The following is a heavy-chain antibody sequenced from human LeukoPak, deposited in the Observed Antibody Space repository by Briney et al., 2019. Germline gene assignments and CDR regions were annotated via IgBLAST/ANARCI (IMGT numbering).Heavy chain of an antibody. CDR1: GFTFSSYS. V-gene: IGHV3-21*01. J-gene: IGHJ4*02. D-gene: IGHD3-22*01. CDR2: ITTSSSYI. Sequence: GGSLRLSCAASGFTFSSYSMNWVRQAPGKGLEWVSSITTSSSYIYYADSVRGRFTISRDNAKNSLYLQMNSLRAEDTAVYYCARREAPNYYDSSGYDYWGQGTLVTVSS. CDR3: ARREAPNYYDSSGYDY.